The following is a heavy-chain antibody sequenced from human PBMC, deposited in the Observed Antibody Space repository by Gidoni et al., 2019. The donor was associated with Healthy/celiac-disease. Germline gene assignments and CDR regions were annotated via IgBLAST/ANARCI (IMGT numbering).Heavy chain of an antibody. CDR1: GFTFSSYS. CDR3: ARESLGDAFDI. V-gene: IGHV3-21*01. J-gene: IGHJ3*02. Sequence: EVQLVESGGGLVKPGGSLRLSCAASGFTFSSYSMHWVRQAPGKGLEWVSSISSSSSYIYYADSVKGRFTISRDNAKNSLYLQMNSLRAEDTAVYYCARESLGDAFDIWGQGTMVTVSS. CDR2: ISSSSSYI.